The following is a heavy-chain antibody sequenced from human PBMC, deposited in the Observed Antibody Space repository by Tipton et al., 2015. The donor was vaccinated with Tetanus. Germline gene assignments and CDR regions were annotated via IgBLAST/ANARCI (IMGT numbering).Heavy chain of an antibody. CDR1: GFTFSDYY. Sequence: SLRLSCAASGFTFSDYYMSWIRQAPGKGLEWVSHISDSGSTIYYADSVKGRFTISRDNAKNSLYLQMNRLRAEDTAVYYCARGSSRRGGWFDPWGQGTLVTVSS. V-gene: IGHV3-11*01. CDR2: ISDSGSTI. J-gene: IGHJ5*02. CDR3: ARGSSRRGGWFDP. D-gene: IGHD1-26*01.